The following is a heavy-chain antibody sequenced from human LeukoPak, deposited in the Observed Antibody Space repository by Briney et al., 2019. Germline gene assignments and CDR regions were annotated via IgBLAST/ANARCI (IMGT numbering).Heavy chain of an antibody. Sequence: GGSLRLSCAASGFTFSSYEMNWVRQAPGKGLEWVSYISSSGSTIYYADSVKGRFTISRDNAKNSLYLQMNSLRAEDTAVYYCARVVIAARPHWFDPWGQGTLVTVSS. J-gene: IGHJ5*02. D-gene: IGHD6-6*01. CDR2: ISSSGSTI. CDR3: ARVVIAARPHWFDP. CDR1: GFTFSSYE. V-gene: IGHV3-48*03.